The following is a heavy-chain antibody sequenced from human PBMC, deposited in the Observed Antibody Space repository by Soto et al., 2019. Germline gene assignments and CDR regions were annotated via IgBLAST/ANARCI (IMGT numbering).Heavy chain of an antibody. V-gene: IGHV2-5*05. Sequence: QITLKESGPTLVRPTQTLTLTCAFSGFSLSTSGVGVGWIRQPPGKALEWLAVIYWDDSKHYGPSLRSRLTITKDTSKNQVVLIMTNMDPMDTGTYYCAHKGPEDWPLDYWGQGTLVTVSS. CDR1: GFSLSTSGVG. CDR2: IYWDDSK. D-gene: IGHD3-9*01. J-gene: IGHJ4*02. CDR3: AHKGPEDWPLDY.